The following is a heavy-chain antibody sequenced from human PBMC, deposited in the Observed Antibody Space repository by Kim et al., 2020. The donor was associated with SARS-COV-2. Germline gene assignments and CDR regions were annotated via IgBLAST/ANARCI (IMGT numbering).Heavy chain of an antibody. CDR2: IYTSGST. V-gene: IGHV4-61*02. J-gene: IGHJ5*02. CDR1: GGSISSGSYY. CDR3: AREEDIVVVPAVSNWFDP. Sequence: SETLSLTCTVSGGSISSGSYYWSWIRQPAGKGLEWIGRIYTSGSTNYNPSLKSRVTISVDTSKNQFSLKLSSVTAADTAVYYCAREEDIVVVPAVSNWFDPWGQGTLVTVSS. D-gene: IGHD2-2*01.